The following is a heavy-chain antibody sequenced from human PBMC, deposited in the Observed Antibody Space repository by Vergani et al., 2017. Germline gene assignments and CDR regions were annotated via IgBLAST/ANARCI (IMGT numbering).Heavy chain of an antibody. D-gene: IGHD2-2*02. CDR3: EKEYRKYCSSTSCYRPYYMDV. CDR1: GFTFSSYG. J-gene: IGHJ6*03. Sequence: QVQLVESGGGVVQPGRSLRLSCAASGFTFSSYGMHWVRQAPGKGLEWVAVISYDGSNKYYADSVKGRFTISRDNSKNTLYLQMNSLRAEDTAVYYCEKEYRKYCSSTSCYRPYYMDVWGKGTTVTVSS. CDR2: ISYDGSNK. V-gene: IGHV3-30*18.